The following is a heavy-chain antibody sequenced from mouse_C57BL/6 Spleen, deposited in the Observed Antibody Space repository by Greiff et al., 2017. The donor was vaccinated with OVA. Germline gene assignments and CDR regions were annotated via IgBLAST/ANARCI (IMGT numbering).Heavy chain of an antibody. J-gene: IGHJ3*01. V-gene: IGHV2-2*01. CDR1: GFSLTSYG. CDR3: ASYDGYPSSFAY. CDR2: IWSGGST. D-gene: IGHD2-3*01. Sequence: VMLVESGPGLVQPSQSLSITCTVSGFSLTSYGVHWVRQSPGKGLEWLGVIWSGGSTDYNAAFISRLSISKDNSKSQVFFKMNSLQADDTAIYYCASYDGYPSSFAYWGQGTLVTVSA.